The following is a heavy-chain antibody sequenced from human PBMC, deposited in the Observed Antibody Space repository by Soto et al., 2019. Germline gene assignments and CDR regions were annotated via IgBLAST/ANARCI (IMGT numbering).Heavy chain of an antibody. D-gene: IGHD1-20*01. CDR2: VYHTGNT. CDR3: AREQYNWKL. Sequence: QVQLQESGPGLVKPSETLSLTCTVSGVSITPYYWTWIRHPPGKGLEWIGYVYHTGNTYYNPSLKSPVTISLDTSKNQVSLRLKSVTAADTAVYYCAREQYNWKLWGQGTLVTVSS. CDR1: GVSITPYY. J-gene: IGHJ4*02. V-gene: IGHV4-59*01.